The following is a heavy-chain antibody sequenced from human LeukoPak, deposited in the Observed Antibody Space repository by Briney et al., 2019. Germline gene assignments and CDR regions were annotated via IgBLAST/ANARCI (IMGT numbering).Heavy chain of an antibody. V-gene: IGHV4-39*01. CDR1: GGSISSSSYY. Sequence: PLETLSLTCTVSGGSISSSSYYWGWIRQPPGKGLEWIGSIYYSGSTYYNPSLKSRVTISVDTSKNQFSLKLSSVTAADTAVYYCARHEIIAVAGPVEADAFDIWGQGTMVTVSS. J-gene: IGHJ3*02. CDR2: IYYSGST. CDR3: ARHEIIAVAGPVEADAFDI. D-gene: IGHD6-19*01.